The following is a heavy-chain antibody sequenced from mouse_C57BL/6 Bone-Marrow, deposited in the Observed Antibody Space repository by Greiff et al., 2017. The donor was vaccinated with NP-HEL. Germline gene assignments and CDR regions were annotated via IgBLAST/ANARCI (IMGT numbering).Heavy chain of an antibody. J-gene: IGHJ4*01. Sequence: EVQLQQSGPELVKPGASVKISCKASGYTFTDYYVNWVKQSHGKSLEWIGDINPNNGGTSYNQKFKGKATLTVDKSSRTAYMELRSLTSEDSAVYYCARATYYDYDGAMDYWGQGTSVTVSS. CDR1: GYTFTDYY. D-gene: IGHD2-4*01. CDR2: INPNNGGT. V-gene: IGHV1-26*01. CDR3: ARATYYDYDGAMDY.